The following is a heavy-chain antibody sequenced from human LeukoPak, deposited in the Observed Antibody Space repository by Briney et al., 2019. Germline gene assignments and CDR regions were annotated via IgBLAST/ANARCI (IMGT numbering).Heavy chain of an antibody. CDR1: GGTFSSHA. Sequence: SVKVSCKASGGTFSSHAITWVRQAPGQGLEWLGGFIAIFGTANYAQKLQGRVTITADESTSTAYMELRSLRSEDTAVYYCARGEYCNGERCRHLYKKFDLGGQGTLVTVSS. D-gene: IGHD2/OR15-2a*01. V-gene: IGHV1-69*13. CDR3: ARGEYCNGERCRHLYKKFDL. CDR2: FIAIFGTA. J-gene: IGHJ4*02.